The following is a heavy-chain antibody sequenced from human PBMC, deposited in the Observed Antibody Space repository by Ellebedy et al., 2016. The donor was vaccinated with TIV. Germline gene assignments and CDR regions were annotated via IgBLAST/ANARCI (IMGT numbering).Heavy chain of an antibody. CDR3: ARAPYSGSSQYYYYGMDV. V-gene: IGHV3-48*02. CDR1: GFTFSSCS. Sequence: GGSLRLXXAASGFTFSSCSMNWVRQAPGKGLEWVSYISTSSATINYADSVRGRFTVSRDNAKNSLYLQMNSLRDEDTAVYYCARAPYSGSSQYYYYGMDVWGQGTTVTVSS. D-gene: IGHD1-26*01. CDR2: ISTSSATI. J-gene: IGHJ6*02.